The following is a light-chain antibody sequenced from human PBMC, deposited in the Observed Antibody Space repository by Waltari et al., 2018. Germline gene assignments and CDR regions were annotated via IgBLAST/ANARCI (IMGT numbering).Light chain of an antibody. CDR3: QQYERLPVT. CDR1: QSVGRS. J-gene: IGKJ1*01. CDR2: GAS. Sequence: EIVLTQSPGTLSLSPGERATLSWWASQSVGRSLAWYQQKRGQAPRLLIYGASTRATGIPDRFSGSGSGTDFSLTISRLEPEDFAVYYCQQYERLPVTFGQGTKVEIK. V-gene: IGKV3-20*01.